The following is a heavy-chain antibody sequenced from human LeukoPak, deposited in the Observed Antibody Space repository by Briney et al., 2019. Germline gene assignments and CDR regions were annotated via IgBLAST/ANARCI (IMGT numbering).Heavy chain of an antibody. D-gene: IGHD5-12*01. J-gene: IGHJ6*02. CDR3: ARGRFSGYVNSYYGMDV. Sequence: PGGSLRLSCAASEFTFSSYGMHWVRQAPGKGLEWVAVISYDGSNKYYADSVEGRFTISRDNSKNTLYLQMNSLRAEDTAVYYCARGRFSGYVNSYYGMDVWGRGTTVTVS. V-gene: IGHV3-30*03. CDR2: ISYDGSNK. CDR1: EFTFSSYG.